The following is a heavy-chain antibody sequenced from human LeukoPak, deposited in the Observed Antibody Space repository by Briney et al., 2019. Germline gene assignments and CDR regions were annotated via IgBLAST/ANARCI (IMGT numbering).Heavy chain of an antibody. Sequence: PGRSLRLSCAASGFTFDDYAMHWVRQAPGKGLEWVSGISWNSGSIGYADSVKGRFTISRDNAKNSLYLQMNSLRAEDTALYYCAKTQSRYYYGSGRNGMDVWGQGTTVTVSS. D-gene: IGHD3-10*01. CDR2: ISWNSGSI. V-gene: IGHV3-9*01. CDR3: AKTQSRYYYGSGRNGMDV. CDR1: GFTFDDYA. J-gene: IGHJ6*02.